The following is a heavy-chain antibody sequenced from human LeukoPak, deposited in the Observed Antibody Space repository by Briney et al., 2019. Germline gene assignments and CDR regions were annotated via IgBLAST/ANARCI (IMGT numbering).Heavy chain of an antibody. CDR3: ARDRKDYDIWSGTKYYYYYMDV. D-gene: IGHD3-3*01. Sequence: PSETLSLTCTVSGGSISSYYWSWIRQPPGKGLEWIGYIYYSGSTNYNPSLKSRVTISVDTSKNQFSLKLSSVTAADTAVYYCARDRKDYDIWSGTKYYYYYMDVWGKETTVTVSS. CDR2: IYYSGST. V-gene: IGHV4-59*01. J-gene: IGHJ6*03. CDR1: GGSISSYY.